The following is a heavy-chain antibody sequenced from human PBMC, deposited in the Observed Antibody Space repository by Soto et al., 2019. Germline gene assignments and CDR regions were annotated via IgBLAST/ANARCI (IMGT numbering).Heavy chain of an antibody. CDR1: GGTFSSYT. Sequence: QVQLMQSGAEVKKPGSSVKVSCKASGGTFSSYTISWVRQAPGQGLEWMGRIIPILGIANYAQKFQGRVTITADKSTSTAYMELSSLRSEDTAVYYCARDGVEGYCSGGSCFNDYWGQGTLVTVSS. CDR2: IIPILGIA. CDR3: ARDGVEGYCSGGSCFNDY. D-gene: IGHD2-15*01. J-gene: IGHJ4*02. V-gene: IGHV1-69*08.